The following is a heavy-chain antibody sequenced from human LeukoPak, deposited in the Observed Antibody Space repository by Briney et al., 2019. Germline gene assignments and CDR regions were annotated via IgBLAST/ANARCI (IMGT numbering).Heavy chain of an antibody. CDR3: AGARGFDY. Sequence: GGSLRLSCAASGFTFSGYWMRWVRQAPGKGLVWVSRINSDGSSTSYADSVKGRFTISRANAKNTLYLQMNSLRAEDTAEYSCAGARGFDYWGQGTLVTVSS. CDR2: INSDGSST. J-gene: IGHJ4*02. CDR1: GFTFSGYW. V-gene: IGHV3-74*01.